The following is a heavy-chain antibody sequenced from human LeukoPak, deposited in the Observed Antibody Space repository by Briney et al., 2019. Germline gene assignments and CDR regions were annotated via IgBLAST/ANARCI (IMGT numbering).Heavy chain of an antibody. D-gene: IGHD2-8*02. CDR3: AKDEFVASDFTGAFDI. CDR2: ISWNSGSI. CDR1: GFPFDDYA. Sequence: PGGSLRLSCAASGFPFDDYAMHWVRQAPGKGLEWVSGISWNSGSIGYADSVKGRFTISRDNAKNSLYLQMNSLRAEDMALYYCAKDEFVASDFTGAFDIWGQGTMVTVSS. V-gene: IGHV3-9*03. J-gene: IGHJ3*02.